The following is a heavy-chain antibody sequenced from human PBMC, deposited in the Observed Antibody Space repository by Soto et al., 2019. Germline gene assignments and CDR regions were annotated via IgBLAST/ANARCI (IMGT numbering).Heavy chain of an antibody. V-gene: IGHV3-21*01. CDR1: GFTFSSYS. CDR2: ISSSSSYI. D-gene: IGHD2-2*01. CDR3: ARVVVVPAAGIDY. J-gene: IGHJ4*02. Sequence: EVQLVESGGGLVKPGGSLRLSCAASGFTFSSYSMNWVRQAPGKGLEWVSSISSSSSYIYYADSVKGRFTISRDNAKNSLYLQMNSLRAEDTAVYYCARVVVVPAAGIDYWGQGTLVTSPQ.